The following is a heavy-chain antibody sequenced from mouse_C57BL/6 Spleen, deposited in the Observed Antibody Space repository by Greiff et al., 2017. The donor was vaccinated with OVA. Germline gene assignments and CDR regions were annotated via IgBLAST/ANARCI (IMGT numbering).Heavy chain of an antibody. J-gene: IGHJ2*01. CDR3: TPYYGYDEKYYFDY. CDR1: GYTFTSYW. V-gene: IGHV1-5*01. Sequence: EVQLQQSGTVLARPGASVKMSCKTSGYTFTSYWMHWVKQRPGQGLEWIATINPGNSDTSYNQKFKGKSKLTADTSTSTAYMELSSLTNEDSAVYYCTPYYGYDEKYYFDYWGQGTTLTVSS. D-gene: IGHD2-9*01. CDR2: INPGNSDT.